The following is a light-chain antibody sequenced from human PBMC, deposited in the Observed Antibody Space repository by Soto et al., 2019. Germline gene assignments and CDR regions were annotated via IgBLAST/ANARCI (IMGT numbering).Light chain of an antibody. J-gene: IGKJ5*01. V-gene: IGKV3-11*01. CDR1: QSVSSY. Sequence: EIVLTQSPATLSLSPGERDTLSCRASQSVSSYLAWYQQKPGQAPRLLIYDASNRATGIPARFSGSGSGTDFTLTISSLEPEDFAVYYCQQRSNWPPAAITFGQGTRLEIK. CDR3: QQRSNWPPAAIT. CDR2: DAS.